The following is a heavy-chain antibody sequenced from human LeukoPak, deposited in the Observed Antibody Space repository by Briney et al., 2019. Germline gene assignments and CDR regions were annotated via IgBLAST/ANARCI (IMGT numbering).Heavy chain of an antibody. Sequence: ASETLSLTCTVSGGSISSYYWSWIRQPPGKGLEWIGYIYYSGSTNYNPSLKSRVTISVDTSKNQFSLKLSSVTAADTAVYYCAGGRDDFWSDPSWFDPWGQGTLVTVSS. CDR3: AGGRDDFWSDPSWFDP. V-gene: IGHV4-59*01. J-gene: IGHJ5*02. CDR2: IYYSGST. D-gene: IGHD3-3*01. CDR1: GGSISSYY.